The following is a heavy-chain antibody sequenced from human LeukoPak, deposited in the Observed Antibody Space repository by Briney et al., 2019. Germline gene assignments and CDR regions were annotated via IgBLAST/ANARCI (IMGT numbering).Heavy chain of an antibody. CDR2: IYSGNA. CDR3: AGYVSGYPY. CDR1: GFTVTDNY. Sequence: GGSLRLSCAASGFTVTDNYMSWVRQAPGEGLEWVSVIYSGNAYYADSVKGRFTVSREDSKNTLVLLLNCLRPEDPAVYYCAGYVSGYPYWGQGTLVTVSS. D-gene: IGHD3-22*01. V-gene: IGHV3-66*02. J-gene: IGHJ4*02.